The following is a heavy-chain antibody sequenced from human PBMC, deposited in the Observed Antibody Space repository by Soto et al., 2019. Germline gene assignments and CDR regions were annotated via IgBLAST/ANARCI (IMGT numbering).Heavy chain of an antibody. CDR1: GYTFTIYT. Sequence: ALVKVSFKASGYTFTIYTMHWVRQAPGQRLEWMGWINAGNGNTKYSQKFQGRVTITRDTSASTAYMELSSLRSEDTAVYYCASLSVYCSGATSSDTWGQGTLLTVSS. CDR2: INAGNGNT. J-gene: IGHJ5*02. V-gene: IGHV1-3*01. CDR3: ASLSVYCSGATSSDT. D-gene: IGHD2-15*01.